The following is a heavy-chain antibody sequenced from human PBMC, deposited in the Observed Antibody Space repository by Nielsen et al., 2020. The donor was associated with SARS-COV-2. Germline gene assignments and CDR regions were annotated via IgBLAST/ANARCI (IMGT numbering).Heavy chain of an antibody. Sequence: LRLSCTVSGGSISSGDYYWSWIRQPPGKGLEWIGYIYYSGSTYYNPSLKSRVTISVDTSKNQFSLKLSSVTAADTALYYCAVITMVRGVINGFDYWGQGTLVTVSS. CDR3: AVITMVRGVINGFDY. J-gene: IGHJ4*02. CDR1: GGSISSGDYY. V-gene: IGHV4-30-4*01. CDR2: IYYSGST. D-gene: IGHD3-10*01.